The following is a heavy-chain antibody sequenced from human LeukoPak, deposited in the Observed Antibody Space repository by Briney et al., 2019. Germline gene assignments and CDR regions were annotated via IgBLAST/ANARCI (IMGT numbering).Heavy chain of an antibody. CDR2: INPADSDT. CDR1: GYSFSSYW. J-gene: IGHJ4*02. D-gene: IGHD5-24*01. CDR3: ARGEGGYNYAF. Sequence: ESLKISCKASGYSFSSYWIAWVRQIPGKSLEWMGIINPADSDTRYSLSIQGQVTISADRSISTAYLQWSSLKASDTAIYYCARGEGGYNYAFWGQGTLVSVSS. V-gene: IGHV5-51*01.